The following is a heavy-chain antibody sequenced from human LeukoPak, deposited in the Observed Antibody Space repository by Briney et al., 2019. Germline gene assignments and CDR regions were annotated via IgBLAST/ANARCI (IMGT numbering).Heavy chain of an antibody. CDR1: GFAVSSNY. V-gene: IGHV3-53*01. D-gene: IGHD1-26*01. CDR3: ARGGRAGWSGTYEDSFDV. J-gene: IGHJ3*01. Sequence: GGSLRLSCAASGFAVSSNYMSWARQAPGKGLEWVSVIYSGGNTYYADSVKGRFTISRDNYKNTLYLQMNSLRADDTAVYYCARGGRAGWSGTYEDSFDVWGQGTMVTVSS. CDR2: IYSGGNT.